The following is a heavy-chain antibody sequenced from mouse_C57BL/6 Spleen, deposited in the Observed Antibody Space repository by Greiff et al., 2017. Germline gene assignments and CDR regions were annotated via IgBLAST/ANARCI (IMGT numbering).Heavy chain of an antibody. CDR3: ARAYYSNYHPSDYAMDY. CDR2: IDPSDSYT. Sequence: VKLQQPGAELVMPGASVKLSCKASGYTFTSYWMHWVKQRPGQGLEWIGEIDPSDSYTNYNQKFKGKSTLTVDKSSSTAYMQLSSLTSEDSAVYYCARAYYSNYHPSDYAMDYWGQGTSVTVSS. D-gene: IGHD2-5*01. J-gene: IGHJ4*01. V-gene: IGHV1-69*01. CDR1: GYTFTSYW.